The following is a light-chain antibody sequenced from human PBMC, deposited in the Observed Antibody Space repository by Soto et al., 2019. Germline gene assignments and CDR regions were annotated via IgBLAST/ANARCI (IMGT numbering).Light chain of an antibody. CDR2: TTS. CDR1: QTISSN. Sequence: DIPMTQSPSSLSASVGDRVTITCRAIQTISSNLNWYQQKPGKAPKLLIYTTSSLESGVPSRFSGSGSGTDFTLTISSLQPEDFATYYCQQSYSVPFTFGQGTKLEIK. V-gene: IGKV1-39*01. CDR3: QQSYSVPFT. J-gene: IGKJ2*01.